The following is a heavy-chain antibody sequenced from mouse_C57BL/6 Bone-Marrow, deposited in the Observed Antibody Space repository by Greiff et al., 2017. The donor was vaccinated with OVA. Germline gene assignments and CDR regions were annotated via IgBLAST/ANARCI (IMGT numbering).Heavy chain of an antibody. Sequence: DVMLVESGGGLVKPGGSLKLSCAASGFTFSSYAMSWVRQTPEKRLEWVATISDGGSYTYYPDNVKGRFTISRDNAKNNLYLQMSHLKSEDTAMYYCARDKRYERYAMDYWGQGTSVTVSS. CDR3: ARDKRYERYAMDY. V-gene: IGHV5-4*01. D-gene: IGHD2-14*01. CDR2: ISDGGSYT. J-gene: IGHJ4*01. CDR1: GFTFSSYA.